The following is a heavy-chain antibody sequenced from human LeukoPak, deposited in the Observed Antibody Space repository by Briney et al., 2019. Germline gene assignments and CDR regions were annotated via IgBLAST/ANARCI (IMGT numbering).Heavy chain of an antibody. CDR1: GFTFSSYE. V-gene: IGHV3-48*03. CDR3: ARLVGYYDSSGYYYGGYFDY. Sequence: PGGSLRLSCAASGFTFSSYEMNWVRQAPGKGLEWVSYISSSGSTIYYADSVKGRFTISIDNAKNSLYLQMNSLRAEDTAVYYCARLVGYYDSSGYYYGGYFDYWGQGTLVTVSS. D-gene: IGHD3-22*01. CDR2: ISSSGSTI. J-gene: IGHJ4*02.